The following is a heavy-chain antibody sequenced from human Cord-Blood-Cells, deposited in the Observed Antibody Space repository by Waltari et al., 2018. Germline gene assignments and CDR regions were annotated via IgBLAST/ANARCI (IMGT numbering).Heavy chain of an antibody. D-gene: IGHD3-10*01. V-gene: IGHV1-69*01. J-gene: IGHJ4*02. CDR1: RGTVSSYA. CDR2: IIPIFGTA. CDR3: ASGYYGSGSYYNQYYFDY. Sequence: QVQLVQSRAEVKKPRSSVKVSCQPSRGTVSSYAISCVPQAPGQGLEWMGGIIPIFGTANYAQKFQGRVTITADESTSTAYMELSSLRSEDTAVYYCASGYYGSGSYYNQYYFDYWGQGTLVTVSS.